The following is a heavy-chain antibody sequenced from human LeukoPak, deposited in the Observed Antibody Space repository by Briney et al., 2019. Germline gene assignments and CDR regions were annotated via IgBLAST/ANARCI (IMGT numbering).Heavy chain of an antibody. V-gene: IGHV4-30-4*08. Sequence: SQTLSLTCTVSGGSISSGDYYWSWIRQPPGKGLEWIGYIYYSGSTYYNPSLKSRVTISVDTSKNQFSLKLSSVTAADTAVYYCAREGYCSSTSCSNGDFDYWGQGTLVTVSS. CDR3: AREGYCSSTSCSNGDFDY. CDR1: GGSISSGDYY. D-gene: IGHD2-2*01. J-gene: IGHJ4*02. CDR2: IYYSGST.